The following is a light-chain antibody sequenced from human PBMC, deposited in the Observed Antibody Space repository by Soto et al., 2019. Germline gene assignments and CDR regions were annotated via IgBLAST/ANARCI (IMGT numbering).Light chain of an antibody. CDR1: QPITNW. Sequence: DIQMTQSPSSVSASVGDRVTITCWASQPITNWLAWYQQKPGKAPKLLIYAASNLQSGVPSRFSGSGSGTDFTLTINSLQPEDFATYDCQQDTSFPFTFGPGTKVDVK. CDR2: AAS. V-gene: IGKV1-12*01. CDR3: QQDTSFPFT. J-gene: IGKJ3*01.